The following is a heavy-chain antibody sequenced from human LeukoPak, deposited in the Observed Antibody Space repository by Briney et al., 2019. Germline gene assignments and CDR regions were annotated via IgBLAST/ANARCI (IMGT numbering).Heavy chain of an antibody. CDR1: GGSISSSSYY. CDR3: ARDGGGAFDI. CDR2: IYYSGST. D-gene: IGHD3-16*01. Sequence: SETLSLTCTVSGGSISSSSYYWGWIRQPPGKGLEWIGSIYYSGSTYYNPSLKSRVTISVDTSKNQFSLKLSSVTAADTAVYYCARDGGGAFDIWGQGTMVTVSS. J-gene: IGHJ3*02. V-gene: IGHV4-39*07.